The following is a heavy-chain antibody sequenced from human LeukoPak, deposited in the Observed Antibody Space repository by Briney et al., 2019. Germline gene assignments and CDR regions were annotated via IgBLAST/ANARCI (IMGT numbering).Heavy chain of an antibody. V-gene: IGHV3-48*04. CDR3: ARGRQNSGSYSDAFDI. D-gene: IGHD1-26*01. Sequence: PGGSLRLSCAASGFTFSSYSMNWVRQAPGKGLERVSYISSSSSTIYYADSVKGRFAISRDNAKNSLSLQMNSLRAEDTAVYYCARGRQNSGSYSDAFDIWGQGTVVTVSS. CDR2: ISSSSSTI. CDR1: GFTFSSYS. J-gene: IGHJ3*02.